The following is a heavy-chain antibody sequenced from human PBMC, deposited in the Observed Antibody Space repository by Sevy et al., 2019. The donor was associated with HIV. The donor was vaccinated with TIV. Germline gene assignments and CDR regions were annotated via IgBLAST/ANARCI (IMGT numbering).Heavy chain of an antibody. V-gene: IGHV4-61*02. Sequence: SETLSLTCTVSGGSISSGSYYWSWIRQPAGKGLEWIGRIYTSGSTNYNPSLKSRVTISVDTSKNQFSLKLSSVTAADTSVYYCARDRVWGSYRYGGWFDPWGQGTLVTVSS. CDR2: IYTSGST. CDR3: ARDRVWGSYRYGGWFDP. D-gene: IGHD3-16*02. J-gene: IGHJ5*02. CDR1: GGSISSGSYY.